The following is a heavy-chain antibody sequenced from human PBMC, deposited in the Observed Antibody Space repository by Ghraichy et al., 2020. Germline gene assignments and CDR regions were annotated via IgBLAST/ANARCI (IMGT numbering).Heavy chain of an antibody. Sequence: GGSLRLSCVGSGFSFSSYNMNWVRQAPGKGLEWVSYITSTSGFISYADSVKGRFTVSRDNAQNSLSLQMKSLRGEDTAVYYCARASTVVRFYYYDGMDVWGQGTTVTVSS. CDR3: ARASTVVRFYYYDGMDV. CDR2: ITSTSGFI. D-gene: IGHD4-23*01. J-gene: IGHJ6*02. V-gene: IGHV3-48*01. CDR1: GFSFSSYN.